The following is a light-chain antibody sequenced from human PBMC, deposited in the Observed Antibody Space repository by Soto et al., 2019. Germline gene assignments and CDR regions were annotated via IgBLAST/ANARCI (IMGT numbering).Light chain of an antibody. V-gene: IGKV4-1*01. CDR3: HQFYCNPPT. J-gene: IGKJ2*01. Sequence: DIAMTQSPDSLAVSLGERATINCRSSQSVLKSSNNKNYLAWYQQKPGQPPKLLIYWASSRESGVPDRFSGSGLWTDFTLNTSSLQTEDVAVYYCHQFYCNPPTFGLGTKLEIK. CDR1: QSVLKSSNNKNY. CDR2: WAS.